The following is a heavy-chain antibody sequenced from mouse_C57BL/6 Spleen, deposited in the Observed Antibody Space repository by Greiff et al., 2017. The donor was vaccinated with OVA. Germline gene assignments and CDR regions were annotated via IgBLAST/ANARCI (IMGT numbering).Heavy chain of an antibody. Sequence: QVQLQQPGAELVKPGASVKMSCKASGYTFTSYWITWVKQRPGQGLEWIGDIYPGSGSTNYNEKFKSKATLTVDTSSSTAYMQLSSLTSEDSAVYYCARTIYYYGSYWYFDVWGTGTTVTVSS. CDR3: ARTIYYYGSYWYFDV. CDR2: IYPGSGST. CDR1: GYTFTSYW. J-gene: IGHJ1*03. V-gene: IGHV1-55*01. D-gene: IGHD1-1*01.